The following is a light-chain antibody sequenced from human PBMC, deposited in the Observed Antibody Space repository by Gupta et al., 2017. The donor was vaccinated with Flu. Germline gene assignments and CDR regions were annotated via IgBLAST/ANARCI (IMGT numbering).Light chain of an antibody. J-gene: IGKJ2*01. V-gene: IGKV1-39*01. CDR3: QQNYSTPPDT. Sequence: DIQMTQSPSSLSASVGDRVTITCRASQSISSYLNWYQQKPGKAPKLLIYAASSLQSGVPSRFSGSGSGTDFTLTISSLQPEDFATYYCQQNYSTPPDTFGQGTKMEIK. CDR1: QSISSY. CDR2: AAS.